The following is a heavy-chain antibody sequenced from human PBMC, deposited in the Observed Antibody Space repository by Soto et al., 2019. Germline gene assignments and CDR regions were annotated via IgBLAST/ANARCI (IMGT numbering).Heavy chain of an antibody. J-gene: IGHJ5*02. D-gene: IGHD3-22*01. V-gene: IGHV1-69*13. CDR3: ARDSRNYYDSSGYLNWFDP. CDR1: GGTFSIYA. CDR2: IIPIFGTA. Sequence: SVKVSCKASGGTFSIYAISCVLQSPLQWLDWMGGIIPIFGTANYAQKFQGRVTITADESTSTAYMELSSLRSEDTAVYYCARDSRNYYDSSGYLNWFDPWGQGTLVTVSS.